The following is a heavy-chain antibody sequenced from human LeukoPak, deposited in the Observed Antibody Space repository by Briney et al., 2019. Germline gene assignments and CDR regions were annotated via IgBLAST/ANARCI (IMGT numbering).Heavy chain of an antibody. D-gene: IGHD6-19*01. V-gene: IGHV3-33*01. J-gene: IGHJ5*02. CDR2: IWRGGNYK. CDR3: VIDPPDSGWAFWS. Sequence: GGSLRLSCSASGFNFGTHAMHWVRQAPGKGLEWVTMIWRGGNYKFYADSVKGRFSISRDDSRSDLFLQMDSLRVEDTALNYCVIDPPDSGWAFWSWGQGALVTVSS. CDR1: GFNFGTHA.